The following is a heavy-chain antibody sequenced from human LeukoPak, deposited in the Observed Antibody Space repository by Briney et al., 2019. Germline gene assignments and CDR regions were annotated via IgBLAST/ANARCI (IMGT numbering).Heavy chain of an antibody. V-gene: IGHV4-30-2*01. CDR2: IYHSGRT. J-gene: IGHJ4*02. D-gene: IGHD3-10*01. Sequence: SQTLSLTCAVSGGSISSGDYSWSWIRQPPGKGLEWIGYIYHSGRTYYNPSLKSRVTISIDRSKNQFPLKLSSVTAADTAVYYCARDLLWFGEAYFDYWGQGTLVTVSS. CDR3: ARDLLWFGEAYFDY. CDR1: GGSISSGDYS.